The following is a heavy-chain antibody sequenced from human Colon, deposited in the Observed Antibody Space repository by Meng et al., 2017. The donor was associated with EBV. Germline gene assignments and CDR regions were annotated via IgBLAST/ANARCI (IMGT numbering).Heavy chain of an antibody. CDR3: TKGVGVLNYFDS. Sequence: EVWLLGSGGGLVKPGESFRLSCAASGFTFSNAWMNWVRQVPGKGLEWVGRSKSKTDGGATDYAAPVKGRFTISRDDSKSMFYLQMNSLRTEDTAVYFCTKGVGVLNYFDSCGQGTLVTAPQ. V-gene: IGHV3-15*01. D-gene: IGHD3-10*01. CDR2: SKSKTDGGAT. CDR1: GFTFSNAW. J-gene: IGHJ4*02.